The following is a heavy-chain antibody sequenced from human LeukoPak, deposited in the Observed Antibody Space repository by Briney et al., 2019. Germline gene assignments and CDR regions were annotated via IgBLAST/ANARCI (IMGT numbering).Heavy chain of an antibody. CDR1: GGTFSRYA. Sequence: SVKVSCKASGGTFSRYAISWVRQAPGQGLEWMGGIIPMFGIANYAQKFQDRVTITADESTSTAYMELSSLRSEDTAVYYCARDRPYTGGWRGFDYWGQGTLVTVSS. D-gene: IGHD6-19*01. CDR2: IIPMFGIA. V-gene: IGHV1-69*13. CDR3: ARDRPYTGGWRGFDY. J-gene: IGHJ4*02.